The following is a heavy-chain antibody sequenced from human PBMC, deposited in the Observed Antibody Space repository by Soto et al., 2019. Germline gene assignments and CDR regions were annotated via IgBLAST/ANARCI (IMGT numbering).Heavy chain of an antibody. V-gene: IGHV3-23*01. CDR1: GFTFSSYA. CDR3: AKGGGITGTGSSDY. D-gene: IGHD1-20*01. Sequence: GGSLRLSCAASGFTFSSYAMSWVRQAPGKGLEWVSAISGSGGSTYYADSVKGRFTISRDNSKNTLYLQMNSLRAEDTAVYYCAKGGGITGTGSSDYWGQGTLVTVSS. CDR2: ISGSGGST. J-gene: IGHJ4*02.